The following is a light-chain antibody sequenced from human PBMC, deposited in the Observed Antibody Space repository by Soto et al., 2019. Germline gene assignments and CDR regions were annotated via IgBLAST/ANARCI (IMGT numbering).Light chain of an antibody. CDR1: QSVSSN. J-gene: IGKJ1*01. CDR2: GAS. Sequence: EIVMTHSPATLSVSPGERATISCRASQSVSSNLAWYQQKPGQAPRLLIYGASTRATGIPARFSGSGSGTEFTLTISSLQSEDFAVYYCQQYNNWPLTFGQGTKVDIK. V-gene: IGKV3-15*01. CDR3: QQYNNWPLT.